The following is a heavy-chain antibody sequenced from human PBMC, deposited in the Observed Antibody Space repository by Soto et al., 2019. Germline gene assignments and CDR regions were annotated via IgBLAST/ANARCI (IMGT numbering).Heavy chain of an antibody. CDR2: IVPILGIA. CDR3: ASAPTLVVPAADYFDY. Sequence: ASVKLSCKASGGTFSSYTISWVRQAPGQGLEWMGRIVPILGIANYAQKFQGRVTITADKSTSTAYMELSSLRSEDTAVYYCASAPTLVVPAADYFDYWGQGTLVTVSS. CDR1: GGTFSSYT. J-gene: IGHJ4*02. V-gene: IGHV1-69*02. D-gene: IGHD2-2*01.